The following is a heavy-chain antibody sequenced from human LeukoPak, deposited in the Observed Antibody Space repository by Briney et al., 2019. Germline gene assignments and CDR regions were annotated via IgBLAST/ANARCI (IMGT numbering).Heavy chain of an antibody. J-gene: IGHJ3*02. Sequence: GGSLRLSCAASGFTFSSYAMHWVRQAPGKGLEWVANIKQDGSEKYYVDSVKGRFTISRDNAKNSLYLQMNSLRAEDTAVYYCARAYRLYDPGDAFDIWGQGTMVTVSS. V-gene: IGHV3-7*01. CDR2: IKQDGSEK. CDR1: GFTFSSYA. CDR3: ARAYRLYDPGDAFDI. D-gene: IGHD3-3*01.